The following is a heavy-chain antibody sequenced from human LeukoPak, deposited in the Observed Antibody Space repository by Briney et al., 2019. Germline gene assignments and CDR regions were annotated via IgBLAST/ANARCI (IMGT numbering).Heavy chain of an antibody. Sequence: GGSLRLSCAASGFTFSSYTMKWVRQVPGKGLEWVSAMTGGVSTVLYRDSVKGRFTISRDNSKNTLYLQMNSLRVEDTAVYYCAKDRVPDGVWEIDYWGQGTLVIVSS. CDR2: MTGGVSTV. V-gene: IGHV3-23*02. CDR1: GFTFSSYT. D-gene: IGHD4-17*01. J-gene: IGHJ4*02. CDR3: AKDRVPDGVWEIDY.